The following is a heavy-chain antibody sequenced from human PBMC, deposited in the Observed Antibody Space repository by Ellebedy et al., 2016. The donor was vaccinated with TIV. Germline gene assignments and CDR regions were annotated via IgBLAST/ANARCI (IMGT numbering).Heavy chain of an antibody. J-gene: IGHJ4*02. CDR3: AGGEANLFDY. Sequence: GSLRLSCTVSGGSISNYYWSWIRQPAGKGLEWIGRFYTSGSTSYNPSLKSRVTVSVDTSKNQFSLKLSSVTAADTAVYYCAGGEANLFDYWGQGALVTVSS. CDR2: FYTSGST. CDR1: GGSISNYY. D-gene: IGHD3-16*01. V-gene: IGHV4-4*07.